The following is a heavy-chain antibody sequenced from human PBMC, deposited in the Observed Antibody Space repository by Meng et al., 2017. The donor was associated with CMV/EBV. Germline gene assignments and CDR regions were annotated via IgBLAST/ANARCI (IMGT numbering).Heavy chain of an antibody. J-gene: IGHJ6*02. CDR1: GGSVSSGSYY. D-gene: IGHD2-2*01. V-gene: IGHV4-61*01. CDR3: ARESVVVPAAMIIKQPDYYYYGMDV. Sequence: SEPLSLTCTVSGGSVSSGSYYWSWIRQPPGKGLEWIGYIYYSGSTNYNPSLKSRVTISVDTSQNQFSLKLSSVTAADTAVYYCARESVVVPAAMIIKQPDYYYYGMDVWGQGTTVTVSS. CDR2: IYYSGST.